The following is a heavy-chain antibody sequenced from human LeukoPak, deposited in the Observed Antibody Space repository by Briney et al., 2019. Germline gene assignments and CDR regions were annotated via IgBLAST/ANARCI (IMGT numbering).Heavy chain of an antibody. D-gene: IGHD3-10*01. V-gene: IGHV1-8*01. J-gene: IGHJ5*02. CDR2: MNPNSGNT. CDR1: GYTFSSYG. CDR3: ARGPAPQYGSGSSWFDP. Sequence: ASVKVSCKASGYTFSSYGINWVRQATGQGLEWMGWMNPNSGNTGFAQKFQGRVTMTRNTSISTAYMELSSLRSEDTAVYYCARGPAPQYGSGSSWFDPWGQGTLVTVSS.